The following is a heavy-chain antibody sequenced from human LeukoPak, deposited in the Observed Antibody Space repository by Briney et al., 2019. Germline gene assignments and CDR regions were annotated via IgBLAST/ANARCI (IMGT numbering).Heavy chain of an antibody. CDR2: INSDGSST. CDR3: ATPGAMNYYYYGMDV. V-gene: IGHV3-74*01. CDR1: GFTFSSYW. D-gene: IGHD3-10*01. J-gene: IGHJ6*02. Sequence: GGSLRLSCAASGFTFSSYWMRWVRQAPGKGLVWVSRINSDGSSTSYADSVKGRFTISRDNAKNTLYLQMNSLRAEDTAVYYCATPGAMNYYYYGMDVWGQGTTVTVSS.